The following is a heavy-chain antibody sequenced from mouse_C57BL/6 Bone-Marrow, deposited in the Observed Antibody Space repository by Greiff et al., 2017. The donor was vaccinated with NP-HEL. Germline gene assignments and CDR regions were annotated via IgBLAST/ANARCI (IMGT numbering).Heavy chain of an antibody. CDR3: ARIYYYGSSSLYAMDY. CDR2: ISSGSSTI. J-gene: IGHJ4*01. Sequence: EVQRVESGGGLVKPGGSLKLSCAASGFTFSDYGMHWVRQAPEKGLEWVAYISSGSSTIYYADTVKGRFTISRDNAKNTLFLQMTSLRSEDTAMYYCARIYYYGSSSLYAMDYWGQGTSVTVSS. D-gene: IGHD1-1*01. V-gene: IGHV5-17*01. CDR1: GFTFSDYG.